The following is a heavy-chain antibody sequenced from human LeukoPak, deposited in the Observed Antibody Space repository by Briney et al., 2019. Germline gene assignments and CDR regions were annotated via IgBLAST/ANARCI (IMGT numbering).Heavy chain of an antibody. CDR2: IYYSGST. J-gene: IGHJ5*02. CDR3: ARVLVGAEYWFDP. Sequence: PSETLSLTCTVSGGSISSYYWSWIRQPPGKGLEWIGYIYYSGSTNYNPSLKSRVTISVDTSKNQFSLKLSSVTAADTAVYYCARVLVGAEYWFDPWGQGTLVTVSS. CDR1: GGSISSYY. D-gene: IGHD1-26*01. V-gene: IGHV4-59*01.